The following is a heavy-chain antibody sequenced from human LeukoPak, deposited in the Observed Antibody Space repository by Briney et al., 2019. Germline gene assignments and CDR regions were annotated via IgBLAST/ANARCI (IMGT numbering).Heavy chain of an antibody. V-gene: IGHV4-39*01. CDR2: ISYSGST. D-gene: IGHD4-23*01. Sequence: PSETLSLTCTVSGGSISTTSYYWGWIRQPPGKGLEWIGSISYSGSTNYNPSLKSRVTISVDTSKNQFSLRLSPVTAADTAVYYCATSPQYGGYLGQGTLVTVSS. CDR3: ATSPQYGGY. J-gene: IGHJ4*02. CDR1: GGSISTTSYY.